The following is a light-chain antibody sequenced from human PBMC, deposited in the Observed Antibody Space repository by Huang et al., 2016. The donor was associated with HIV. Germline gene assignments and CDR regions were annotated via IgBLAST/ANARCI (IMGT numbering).Light chain of an antibody. CDR3: QQRGAWPLT. CDR2: DSF. CDR1: QNINNY. J-gene: IGKJ4*01. V-gene: IGKV3-11*01. Sequence: DIVLTQSPATLSLSPGQRATLSCRASQNINNYLVWYQQKPGQVPRLLIYDSFNRATGIPARFSGSGSGTDFTLTINTLEPEDFAVYYCQQRGAWPLTFGGGTKVEIK.